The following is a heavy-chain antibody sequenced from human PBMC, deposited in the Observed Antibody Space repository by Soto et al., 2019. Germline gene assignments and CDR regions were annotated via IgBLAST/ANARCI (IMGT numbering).Heavy chain of an antibody. CDR3: ATRSGVIIRGFDY. V-gene: IGHV4-31*03. Sequence: QVQLQESGPGLVKPSQTLSLTCTVSGVSISSGGYYWSWIRHLQGSGLEWIGYIYYSGSAYYNPSLKRRVTISMDTAKNQFSLRRNSVTAADTAVYYCATRSGVIIRGFDYWGQGSLVTVSS. D-gene: IGHD3-10*01. J-gene: IGHJ4*02. CDR1: GVSISSGGYY. CDR2: IYYSGSA.